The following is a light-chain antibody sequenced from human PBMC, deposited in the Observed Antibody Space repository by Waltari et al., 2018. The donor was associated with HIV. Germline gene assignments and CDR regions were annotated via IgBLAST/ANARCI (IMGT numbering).Light chain of an antibody. J-gene: IGKJ2*01. Sequence: DIQMTQTPSTLSESVGERVTITCRASQTISVWLAWYQQKPGKAPKLLIYKASSLESGVPSRFSGSGSGTEFTLTISSLHPDDFATYYCQQYSRPMYTFGQGTKLEIK. CDR1: QTISVW. CDR2: KAS. CDR3: QQYSRPMYT. V-gene: IGKV1-5*03.